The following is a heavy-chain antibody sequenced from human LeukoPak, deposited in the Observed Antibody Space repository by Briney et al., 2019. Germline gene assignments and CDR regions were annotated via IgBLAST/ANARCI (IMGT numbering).Heavy chain of an antibody. CDR1: GFTFSSYS. CDR2: ISSSSSTI. CDR3: AKATPPRDGSNPDY. V-gene: IGHV3-48*01. J-gene: IGHJ4*02. D-gene: IGHD4-4*01. Sequence: GGSLRLSCAASGFTFSSYSMNWVRQAPGKGLEWVSYISSSSSTIYYADSVKGRFTISRDNSKNTLYLQMNSLRAEDTAVYYCAKATPPRDGSNPDYWGQGTLVTVSS.